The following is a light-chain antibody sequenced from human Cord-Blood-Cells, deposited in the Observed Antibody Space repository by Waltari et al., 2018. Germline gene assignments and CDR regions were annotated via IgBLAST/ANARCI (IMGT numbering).Light chain of an antibody. CDR2: DVS. Sequence: QSALTQPASVSGSPGQSITISCTGTSSDVGGYNYVSWYQQHPGKAPKLMIYDVSKRPSGVSNRFSGSKSGNTASLTISGLQADDEADYYCSSYAGSSTVVFGGGTKLTVL. V-gene: IGLV2-14*01. CDR1: SSDVGGYNY. CDR3: SSYAGSSTVV. J-gene: IGLJ2*01.